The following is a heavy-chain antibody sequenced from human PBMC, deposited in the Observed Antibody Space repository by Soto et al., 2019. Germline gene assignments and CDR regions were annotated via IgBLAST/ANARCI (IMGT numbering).Heavy chain of an antibody. D-gene: IGHD3-10*01. J-gene: IGHJ4*02. Sequence: QVQLQESGPGLVKPSQTLSLTCSVSGDSISTDAYYWSWIRQSPGKGLEWLAYIHFTGTTWYNPSHPSRLSTPLDTSNNQFSLNLNSVTAADTAVYYCARRAVGSGREFDFWGRGALVTVSS. CDR3: ARRAVGSGREFDF. CDR1: GDSISTDAYY. V-gene: IGHV4-31*03. CDR2: IHFTGTT.